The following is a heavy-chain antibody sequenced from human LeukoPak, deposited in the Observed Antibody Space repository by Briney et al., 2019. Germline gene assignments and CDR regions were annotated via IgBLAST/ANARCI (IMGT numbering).Heavy chain of an antibody. CDR2: ILYDGSTK. J-gene: IGHJ4*02. CDR3: ARDLESGSYEHYFDY. CDR1: GFSFSSFG. V-gene: IGHV3-30*03. Sequence: GGSLRLSCAASGFSFSSFGMHWVRQAPGKGLEWEAVILYDGSTKYYTDSVKGRFTISRDNSKNTLYLQMNSLRAEDTAVYYCARDLESGSYEHYFDYWGQGTLVTVTS. D-gene: IGHD1-26*01.